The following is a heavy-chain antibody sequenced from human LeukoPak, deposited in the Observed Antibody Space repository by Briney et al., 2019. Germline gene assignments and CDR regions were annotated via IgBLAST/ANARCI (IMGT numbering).Heavy chain of an antibody. CDR2: IKSKTDGGTT. CDR3: THDSSEDAFDI. CDR1: GFTFSNAW. J-gene: IGHJ3*02. Sequence: GGSLRLSCAASGFTFSNAWMSWVRQAPGKGLEWVGRIKSKTDGGTTDYAAPVKGRFTISRGDSKNTLYLQMNSLKTADTAVYYCTHDSSEDAFDIWGQGTMVTVSS. D-gene: IGHD3-22*01. V-gene: IGHV3-15*01.